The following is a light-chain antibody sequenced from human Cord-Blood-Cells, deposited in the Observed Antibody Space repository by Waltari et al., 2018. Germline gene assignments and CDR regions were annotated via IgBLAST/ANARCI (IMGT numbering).Light chain of an antibody. CDR3: QQYYSTPPYT. CDR2: WAS. J-gene: IGKJ2*01. Sequence: DIVMTQSPDSLAVSLGERATIHCKSSQRVLYSSNKKNYLAWYQQKPGQPPKLLIYWASTRESGVPDRFSGSGSGTDFTLTISSLQAEDVAVYYCQQYYSTPPYTFGQGTKLEIK. CDR1: QRVLYSSNKKNY. V-gene: IGKV4-1*01.